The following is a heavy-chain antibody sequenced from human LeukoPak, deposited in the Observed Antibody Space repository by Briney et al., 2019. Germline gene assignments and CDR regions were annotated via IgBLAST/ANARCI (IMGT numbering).Heavy chain of an antibody. V-gene: IGHV3-30-3*01. CDR1: GFPFSSYG. CDR2: IWHDGSNE. J-gene: IGHJ3*02. D-gene: IGHD3-10*01. Sequence: GRSLRLSCAASGFPFSSYGMHWVRQAPGKGLEGVAVIWHDGSNEHYADSVKGRFTISRDNSKNTLYLQMNSLRAEDTAVYYCARERGGAFDIWGPGTMVTVSS. CDR3: ARERGGAFDI.